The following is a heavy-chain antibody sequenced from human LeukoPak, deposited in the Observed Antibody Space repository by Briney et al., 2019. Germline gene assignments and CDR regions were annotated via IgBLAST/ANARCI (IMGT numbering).Heavy chain of an antibody. D-gene: IGHD3-22*01. CDR1: GYTFTSYY. CDR3: VRESGGYYGGAFDY. J-gene: IGHJ4*02. V-gene: IGHV1-46*01. Sequence: GASVKVSCKASGYTFTSYYMHWVRQAPGQGLEWMGIINPSGGSTIYAQKLQGRVTMTTDTSTSTAYMELRSLRSDDTAVYYCVRESGGYYGGAFDYWGQGTLVTVSS. CDR2: INPSGGST.